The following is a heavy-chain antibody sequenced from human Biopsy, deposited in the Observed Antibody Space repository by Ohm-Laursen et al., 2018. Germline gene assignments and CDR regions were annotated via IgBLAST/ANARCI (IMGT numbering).Heavy chain of an antibody. J-gene: IGHJ4*02. CDR2: TYYRTKWYS. CDR3: AREWIDDSSDYYSYYFDY. V-gene: IGHV6-1*01. Sequence: QTLSLTCALSGDSVSNNDAAWNWIRQPPSRGLEWLGRTYYRTKWYSDSAVSVKSRITISVDTSKNQFSLHLKSVSPDDTAVYYCAREWIDDSSDYYSYYFDYWGQGTLVTVSS. D-gene: IGHD3-22*01. CDR1: GDSVSNNDAA.